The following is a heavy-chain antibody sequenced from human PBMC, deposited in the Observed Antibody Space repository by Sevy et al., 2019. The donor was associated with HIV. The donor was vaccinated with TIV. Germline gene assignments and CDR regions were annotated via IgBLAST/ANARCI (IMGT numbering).Heavy chain of an antibody. CDR1: GGPISSGAYS. D-gene: IGHD4-17*01. Sequence: SETLSLTCAVSGGPISSGAYSWNWIRQPPGKGLEWIGYIFHTESTYYNPSLKSRVTISVDRSKNQFSLKLTSVTAADSAVYYCARDGGTVTTPGYFDYWGQGTLVTVSS. J-gene: IGHJ4*02. CDR3: ARDGGTVTTPGYFDY. CDR2: IFHTEST. V-gene: IGHV4-30-2*01.